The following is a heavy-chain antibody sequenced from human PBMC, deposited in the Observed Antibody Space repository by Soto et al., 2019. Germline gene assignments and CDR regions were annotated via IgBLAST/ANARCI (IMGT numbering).Heavy chain of an antibody. V-gene: IGHV5-51*01. J-gene: IGHJ4*02. CDR1: GYSFTSYW. D-gene: IGHD3-22*01. Sequence: GESLKISCKGSGYSFTSYWIGWVRQMPGKGLEWMGIIYPGDSDTRYSPSFQGQVTISADKSISTAYLQWSSLKASDTAMYYCARGGYYDSSGYYFPSPSDYWGQGTLVTVSS. CDR2: IYPGDSDT. CDR3: ARGGYYDSSGYYFPSPSDY.